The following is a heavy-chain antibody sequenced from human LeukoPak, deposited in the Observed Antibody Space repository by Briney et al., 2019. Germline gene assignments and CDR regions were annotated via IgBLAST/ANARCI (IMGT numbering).Heavy chain of an antibody. Sequence: GASVKVSCKTSGYTFNGDYLHWVRQAPGQGLEWMGWINPSSGDTKYAQKFQGRVTMTRDTSITTAYMGLSRLRSDDTAVYFCARGHYYSDITFPLHYWGQGTLVTVSS. V-gene: IGHV1-2*02. CDR1: GYTFNGDY. D-gene: IGHD3-22*01. CDR2: INPSSGDT. CDR3: ARGHYYSDITFPLHY. J-gene: IGHJ4*02.